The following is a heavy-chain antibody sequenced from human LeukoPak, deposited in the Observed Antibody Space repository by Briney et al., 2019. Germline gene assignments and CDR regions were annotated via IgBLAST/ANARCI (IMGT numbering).Heavy chain of an antibody. J-gene: IGHJ6*03. Sequence: TGGSLRLSCAASGFTFSSYWMSWVRQAPGKGLEWVANIKQDGSDKYYVDSVKGRFTISRDNAKNSLYLQMNSLRAEDTAVYYCARAGRGIAARREGYYYYYYMDVWGKGTTVTVSS. V-gene: IGHV3-7*01. CDR3: ARAGRGIAARREGYYYYYYMDV. D-gene: IGHD6-6*01. CDR2: IKQDGSDK. CDR1: GFTFSSYW.